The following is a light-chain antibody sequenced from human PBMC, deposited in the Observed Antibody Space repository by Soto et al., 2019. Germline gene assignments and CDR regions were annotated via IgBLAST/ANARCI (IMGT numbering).Light chain of an antibody. J-gene: IGLJ1*01. Sequence: QSVLTQPASVSGSPGQSITISCTGTSSDIGAYNSVSWYQQHPPKAPKLMIFEVTNRPSGISHRFSGSKSGNTASLTISGLLPEDEADYYCSSYTRGNTYVLGTGTKVTVL. V-gene: IGLV2-14*01. CDR2: EVT. CDR1: SSDIGAYNS. CDR3: SSYTRGNTYV.